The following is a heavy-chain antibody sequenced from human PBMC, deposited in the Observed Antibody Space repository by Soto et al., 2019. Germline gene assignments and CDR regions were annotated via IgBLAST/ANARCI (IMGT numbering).Heavy chain of an antibody. V-gene: IGHV3-23*01. J-gene: IGHJ4*02. Sequence: EVQLLESGGGLVQPGGSLRLSCAASGFTFSSYAMSWVRQAPGKGLEWVSAISGSGGSTYYADSVKGRFTISRDNSKNTLYLQMNSLRAEDTAVYYCAKDRRIAVAGTGGFDYWGQGTLVTVSS. CDR3: AKDRRIAVAGTGGFDY. D-gene: IGHD6-19*01. CDR1: GFTFSSYA. CDR2: ISGSGGST.